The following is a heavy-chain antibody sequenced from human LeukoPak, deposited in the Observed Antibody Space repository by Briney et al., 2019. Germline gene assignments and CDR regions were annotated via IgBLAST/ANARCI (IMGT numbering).Heavy chain of an antibody. CDR1: CDSISNYF. CDR2: IHDNGHS. D-gene: IGHD2-15*01. V-gene: IGHV4-4*07. Sequence: SETLSLTCTVSCDSISNYFGSWIRQPAGKGLEWIGRIHDNGHSNHNPSLKSRITMSLDTSRNQVSLTLASVTAADTAVYYCARATSGCGGTCPSDHWGPGTQVTVSS. CDR3: ARATSGCGGTCPSDH. J-gene: IGHJ4*02.